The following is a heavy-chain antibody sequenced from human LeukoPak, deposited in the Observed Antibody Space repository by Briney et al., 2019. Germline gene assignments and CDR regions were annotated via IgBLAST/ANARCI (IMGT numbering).Heavy chain of an antibody. J-gene: IGHJ4*02. Sequence: PGRSLRRSCAASGFPFSSYGMHWVRQAPGQGLEWVAVLSYDGSNEYYADSVKGRFTISRDNSKNTLYLQMNSLRVEDTAVYYCAGSWFYRDYFEYWGQGTLVTVSS. V-gene: IGHV3-30*03. CDR3: AGSWFYRDYFEY. CDR1: GFPFSSYG. D-gene: IGHD3-10*01. CDR2: LSYDGSNE.